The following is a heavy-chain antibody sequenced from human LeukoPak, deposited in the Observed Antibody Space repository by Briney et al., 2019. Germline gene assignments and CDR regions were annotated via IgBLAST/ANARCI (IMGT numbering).Heavy chain of an antibody. Sequence: ASVMVSCKASGGTFSSYAISWVRQAPGQGLEWMGGIIPIFGTANYAQKFQGRVTITTDESTSTAYMELSSLRSEDTAVYYCARGRIQYWGRFDYWGQGTLVTVSS. CDR3: ARGRIQYWGRFDY. D-gene: IGHD2-8*02. V-gene: IGHV1-69*05. CDR2: IIPIFGTA. CDR1: GGTFSSYA. J-gene: IGHJ4*02.